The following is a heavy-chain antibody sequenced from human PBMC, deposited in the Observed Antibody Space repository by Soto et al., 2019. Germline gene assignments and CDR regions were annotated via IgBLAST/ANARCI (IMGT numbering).Heavy chain of an antibody. V-gene: IGHV6-1*01. CDR2: TYYRSKWYN. J-gene: IGHJ6*02. CDR3: AVNYSDGMDV. CDR1: VVSASGNSAA. D-gene: IGHD3-10*01. Sequence: SQTLSLTSALSVVSASGNSAACNWIRQSPSRGLEWLGRTYYRSKWYNDYAVSVNSRITINPDTSKNQFSMQLNSVTTEDKAVYYCAVNYSDGMDVWGQGTTVTVSS.